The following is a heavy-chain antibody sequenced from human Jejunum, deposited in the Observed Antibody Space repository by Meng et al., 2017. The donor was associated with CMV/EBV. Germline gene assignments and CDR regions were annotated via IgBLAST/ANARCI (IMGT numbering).Heavy chain of an antibody. D-gene: IGHD2-2*02. Sequence: FWVSWVRQATGKGPECMANIKRDGTEKYYVDSVKARFTISRDNAKDSLYLQMHSLRAEDTAMYYCARDRGCSLTSCDKGGDAFDVWGLGTMVTVSS. J-gene: IGHJ3*01. V-gene: IGHV3-7*01. CDR3: ARDRGCSLTSCDKGGDAFDV. CDR2: IKRDGTEK. CDR1: FW.